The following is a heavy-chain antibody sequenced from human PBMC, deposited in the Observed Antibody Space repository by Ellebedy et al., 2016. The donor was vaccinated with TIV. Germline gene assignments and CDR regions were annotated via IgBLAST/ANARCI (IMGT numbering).Heavy chain of an antibody. J-gene: IGHJ6*02. V-gene: IGHV4-61*01. CDR3: AREPPGAMVRGMDV. D-gene: IGHD5-18*01. CDR2: IYYSGST. CDR1: GGSISSSSYY. Sequence: SETLSLTCTVSGGSISSSSYYWSWIRQPPGKGLEWIGYIYYSGSTNYNPSLKSRVTISVDTSKNQFSLKLSSVTAADTAVYYCAREPPGAMVRGMDVWGQGTTVTVSS.